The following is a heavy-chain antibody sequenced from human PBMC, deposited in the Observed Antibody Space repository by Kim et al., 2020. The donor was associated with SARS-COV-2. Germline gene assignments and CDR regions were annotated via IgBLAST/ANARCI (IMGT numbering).Heavy chain of an antibody. CDR1: GFTFSSYG. CDR2: ISYDGSNK. Sequence: GGSLRLSCAASGFTFSSYGMHWVRQAPGKGLEWVAVISYDGSNKYYADSVKGRFTISRDNSKNTLYLQMNSLRAEDTAVYYCATSVRWLQSDYWGQGTLVTVSS. J-gene: IGHJ4*02. D-gene: IGHD5-12*01. CDR3: ATSVRWLQSDY. V-gene: IGHV3-33*05.